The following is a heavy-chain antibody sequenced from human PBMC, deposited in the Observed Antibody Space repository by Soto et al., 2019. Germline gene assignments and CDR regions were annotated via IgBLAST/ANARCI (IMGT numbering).Heavy chain of an antibody. CDR3: ARGGFCTADSCALS. Sequence: ETLSLTCTVSGDSISSVGFYWAWIRQPPGKGLEWIGSIYSGGTSYSNPSLKSRVIISVDVSNNQFSLNLGTVTAADAAVYYCARGGFCTADSCALSWGQGTLVTVSS. CDR1: GDSISSVGFY. D-gene: IGHD2-8*02. CDR2: IYSGGTS. V-gene: IGHV4-39*01. J-gene: IGHJ4*02.